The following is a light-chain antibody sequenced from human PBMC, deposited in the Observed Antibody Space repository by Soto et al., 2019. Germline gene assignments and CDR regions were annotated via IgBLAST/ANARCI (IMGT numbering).Light chain of an antibody. CDR3: SLYTSENTYV. CDR1: SSNIGDNY. V-gene: IGLV1-47*02. CDR2: NIN. Sequence: QSVLTQPPSASGTPGQRVIISCSGSSSNIGDNYVYWYQQLPGTAPKLLIYNINQRPSGVPDRFSGSKSGTSASLAISGLRSEDEADYYCSLYTSENTYVFGTGTKLTVL. J-gene: IGLJ1*01.